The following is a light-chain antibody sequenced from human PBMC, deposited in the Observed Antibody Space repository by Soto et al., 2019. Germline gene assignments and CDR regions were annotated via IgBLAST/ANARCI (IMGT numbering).Light chain of an antibody. CDR1: SSNIGSNT. CDR2: NNN. Sequence: QSVLTQPPSASGTPGQRVTISCSGSSSNIGSNTVNWYQQLPGTAPPLLIYNNNQRPSGVPHRFSPSTSGTSASLAISGLQSEDEADYYCAPWDDSLNGLVFGTGTKVTVL. CDR3: APWDDSLNGLV. V-gene: IGLV1-44*01. J-gene: IGLJ1*01.